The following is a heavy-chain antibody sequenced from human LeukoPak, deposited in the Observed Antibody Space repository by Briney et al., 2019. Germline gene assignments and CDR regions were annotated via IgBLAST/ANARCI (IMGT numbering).Heavy chain of an antibody. CDR3: ARGSYYYDSSGSLDY. V-gene: IGHV3-33*01. CDR1: GFTFSSYG. Sequence: GSLRLSCAASGFTFSSYGMHWGRQAPGKGLGWVGVIWYDGSNKYYADSVKGRFTISRDNSKNTLYLQMNSLRAEDTAVYYCARGSYYYDSSGSLDYWGQGTLVTVSS. D-gene: IGHD3-22*01. J-gene: IGHJ4*02. CDR2: IWYDGSNK.